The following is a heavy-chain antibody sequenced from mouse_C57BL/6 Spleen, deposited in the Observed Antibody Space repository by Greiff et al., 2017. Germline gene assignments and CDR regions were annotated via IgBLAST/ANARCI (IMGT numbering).Heavy chain of an antibody. Sequence: EVKLQESGGDLVKPGGSLKLSCAASGFTFSSYGMSWVRQTPDKRLEWVATISSGDSYTYYTESVKGRFTISRDKAKNTLFLQMSSLKSEDTAMYYCATDGSSFDYWGQGTTLTVSS. V-gene: IGHV5-6*01. CDR3: ATDGSSFDY. CDR2: ISSGDSYT. J-gene: IGHJ2*01. CDR1: GFTFSSYG. D-gene: IGHD1-1*01.